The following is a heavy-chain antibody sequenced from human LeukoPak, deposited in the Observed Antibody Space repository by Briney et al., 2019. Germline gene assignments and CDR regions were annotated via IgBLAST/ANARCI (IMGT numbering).Heavy chain of an antibody. CDR3: ARLNYDSSGTTTGS. V-gene: IGHV4-4*02. CDR2: IYHSGST. CDR1: GGSISSSNW. J-gene: IGHJ4*02. Sequence: SEPLSLTRAVSGGSISSSNWWSWVRQPPGKGLEWIGEIYHSGSTNYNPSLKSRVTISVDKSKNQFSLKLSSVTAADTAVYYCARLNYDSSGTTTGSWGQGTLVTVSS. D-gene: IGHD3-22*01.